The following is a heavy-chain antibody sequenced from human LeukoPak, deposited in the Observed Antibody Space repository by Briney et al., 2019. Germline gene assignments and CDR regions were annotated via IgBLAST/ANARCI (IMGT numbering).Heavy chain of an antibody. CDR1: EFTFSGYW. CDR3: ARVFRTSFHH. V-gene: IGHV3-7*01. J-gene: IGHJ1*01. Sequence: PGGSLRLSCAASEFTFSGYWMSWVRQAPGKGLEWVANIKEDGSEKYYVDSVKGRFTISRDNAKNSLYLQMNSLRAEDTAVYYCARVFRTSFHHWGQGTLVTVSP. CDR2: IKEDGSEK.